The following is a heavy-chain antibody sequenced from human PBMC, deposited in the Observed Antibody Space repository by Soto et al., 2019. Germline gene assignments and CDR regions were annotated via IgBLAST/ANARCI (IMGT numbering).Heavy chain of an antibody. V-gene: IGHV1-69*01. Sequence: QVHLLLQSGAEVKKRGSSVKVSCKASGGTPSNSAISWVRQAPGQGLEWMGGIIPVFGLVKYAQNFQGRVTITADEYTNTAYMDQSSLRPEDTAMYYCEGGCIVVVGSRAYYGMDAWGQGTTVTVSS. J-gene: IGHJ6*02. CDR1: GGTPSNSA. D-gene: IGHD3-22*01. CDR3: EGGCIVVVGSRAYYGMDA. CDR2: IIPVFGLV.